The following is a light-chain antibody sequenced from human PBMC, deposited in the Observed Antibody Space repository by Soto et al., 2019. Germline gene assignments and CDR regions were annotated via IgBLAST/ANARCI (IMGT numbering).Light chain of an antibody. V-gene: IGLV2-14*01. J-gene: IGLJ1*01. Sequence: SLLTQPASVSGSPGQSRTISCTGTSSDVSNYKSVSWHQQPPGKAPKLMIYGVSKRPSGVSTRFSGSKSGNTASLTISGLQAEDEADYYSSSYTSSSTPYVFGTGTKVTVL. CDR3: SSYTSSSTPYV. CDR1: SSDVSNYKS. CDR2: GVS.